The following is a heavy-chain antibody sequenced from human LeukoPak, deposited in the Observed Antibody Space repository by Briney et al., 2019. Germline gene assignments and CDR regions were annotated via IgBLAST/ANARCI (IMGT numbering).Heavy chain of an antibody. CDR3: ARDVGRGSYYFGQSDYFDY. Sequence: PSETLSLTCTVSGDSISSNYWSWIRQPPGKGLEWIGYIYHSGSTYYNPSLKSRVTISVDTSKNQFSLKLSSVTAADTAVYYCARDVGRGSYYFGQSDYFDYWGQGTLVTVSS. J-gene: IGHJ4*02. CDR2: IYHSGST. CDR1: GDSISSNY. V-gene: IGHV4-59*12. D-gene: IGHD1-26*01.